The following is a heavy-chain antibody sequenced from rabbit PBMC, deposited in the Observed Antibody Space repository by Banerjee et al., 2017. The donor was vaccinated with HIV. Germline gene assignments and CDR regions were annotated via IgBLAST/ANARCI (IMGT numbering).Heavy chain of an antibody. Sequence: QSLEESGGDLVKPGAPLTLTCTASGFSFSSIYYMCWVRQAPGKGLEWIGCIYAGSSGSTYYASWVNGRFTISKTSSTTVTLQMTSLTVADTATYFCARGDAGSRYRFNLWGQGTLVTVS. J-gene: IGHJ4*01. CDR2: IYAGSSGST. CDR3: ARGDAGSRYRFNL. CDR1: GFSFSSIYY. V-gene: IGHV1S40*01. D-gene: IGHD8-1*01.